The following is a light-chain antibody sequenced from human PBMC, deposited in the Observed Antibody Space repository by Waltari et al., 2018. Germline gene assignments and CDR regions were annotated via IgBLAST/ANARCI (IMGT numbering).Light chain of an antibody. CDR2: KAN. J-gene: IGLJ3*02. Sequence: QTVVTQEPSLSVSPGGTVTLTCALSSGSPSTPSSPTWYQQTPGQAPRTLVYKANARSSGVPDRFSGSILGNTAALTITGAQADDESDYYCALYMGSGIWVFGGGTRLTVL. CDR1: SGSPSTPSS. V-gene: IGLV8-61*01. CDR3: ALYMGSGIWV.